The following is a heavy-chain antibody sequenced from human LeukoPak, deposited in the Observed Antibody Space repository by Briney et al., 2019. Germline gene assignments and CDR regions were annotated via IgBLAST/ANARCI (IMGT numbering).Heavy chain of an antibody. V-gene: IGHV1-69*13. CDR1: GGTFSSYA. CDR3: ARNNYDFWSGYPSNYYYMDV. CDR2: IIPIFGTA. J-gene: IGHJ6*03. D-gene: IGHD3-3*01. Sequence: SVKVSCKASGGTFSSYATSWVRQAPGQGLEWMGGIIPIFGTANYPQKFQGRVTITADESTSTAYMELSSLRSEDTAVYYCARNNYDFWSGYPSNYYYMDVWGKGTTVTVSS.